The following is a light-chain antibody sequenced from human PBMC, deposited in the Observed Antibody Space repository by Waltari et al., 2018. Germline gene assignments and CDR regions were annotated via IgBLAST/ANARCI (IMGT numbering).Light chain of an antibody. V-gene: IGLV4-69*01. CDR3: ETGGHGTWV. CDR2: VNGDGSR. J-gene: IGLJ3*02. Sequence: HQPRKGPAYLMKVNGDGSRRKGDAIPDRFSGSGSGAALYLTISSLQSEDEADYCCETGGHGTWVFGGGTKLTVL.